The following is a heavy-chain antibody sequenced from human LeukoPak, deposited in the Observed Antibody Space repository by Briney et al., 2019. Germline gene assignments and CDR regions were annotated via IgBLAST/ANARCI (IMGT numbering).Heavy chain of an antibody. Sequence: GGSLRLSCAASVFTFSRYSMNWVRQAPGKGLEWLTYISSSSSTIYYADSVKGRFTISKDNAKNSLYLQMNSLRAEDTAVYYCGRDSPPDYWGQGTLVTVSS. J-gene: IGHJ4*02. CDR3: GRDSPPDY. CDR2: ISSSSSTI. CDR1: VFTFSRYS. V-gene: IGHV3-48*01.